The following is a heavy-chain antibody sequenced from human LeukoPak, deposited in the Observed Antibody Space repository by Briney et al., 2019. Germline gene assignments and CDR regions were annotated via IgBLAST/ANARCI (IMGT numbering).Heavy chain of an antibody. J-gene: IGHJ5*02. V-gene: IGHV4-30-2*03. CDR2: IYYRGST. CDR3: ARHYGP. Sequence: SETLSLTCDVSGGSISSGLYSWSWIRQPPGKGLEWIGSIYYRGSTYYNPSLQSRVTTYVDTSKNQFSLRLSSVTAADTAVYYCARHYGPWGQGTLVTVSS. CDR1: GGSISSGLYS. D-gene: IGHD3-10*01.